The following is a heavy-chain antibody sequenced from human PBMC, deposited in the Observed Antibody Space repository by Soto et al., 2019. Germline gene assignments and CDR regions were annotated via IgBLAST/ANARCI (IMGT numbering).Heavy chain of an antibody. D-gene: IGHD5-18*01. Sequence: QVHRVQSGTEVRKPGSSVTVSCKVSGGTFSTYTISWVRQAPGQGLQCMGGITPILRETTYAQNFQGRVFITADISATTAYRQLSDLAPEDTAMYYWGRVPRYSFPTSDSLDQWGQGTRVTVSS. CDR3: GRVPRYSFPTSDSLDQ. J-gene: IGHJ4*02. V-gene: IGHV1-69*06. CDR2: ITPILRET. CDR1: GGTFSTYT.